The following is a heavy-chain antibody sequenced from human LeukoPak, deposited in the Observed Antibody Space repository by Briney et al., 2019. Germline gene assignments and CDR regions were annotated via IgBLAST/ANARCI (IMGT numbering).Heavy chain of an antibody. D-gene: IGHD6-6*01. V-gene: IGHV1-24*01. J-gene: IGHJ4*02. CDR1: GYTLTELS. CDR2: FDPEDGET. Sequence: ASVKVSCKVSGYTLTELSMHWVRQAPGKRLEWMGGFDPEDGETIYAQKFQGRVTMTEDTSTDTAYMELSSLRSEDTAVYYCAQPSWDSSSSGFDYWGQGTLVTVSS. CDR3: AQPSWDSSSSGFDY.